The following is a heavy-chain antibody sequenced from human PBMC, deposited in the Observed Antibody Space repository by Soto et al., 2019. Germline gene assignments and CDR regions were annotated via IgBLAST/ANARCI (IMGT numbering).Heavy chain of an antibody. CDR3: ARGLTAALTYYYYMDV. Sequence: GGSLRLSCAASGFTVSSNYMSWVRQAPGKGLEWVSVIYSGGSTYYADSVKGRFTISRNNSKNTLYLQMNILRAEDTAVYYCARGLTAALTYYYYMDVWGQGTTVTVSS. CDR1: GFTVSSNY. J-gene: IGHJ6*03. D-gene: IGHD7-27*01. CDR2: IYSGGST. V-gene: IGHV3-53*04.